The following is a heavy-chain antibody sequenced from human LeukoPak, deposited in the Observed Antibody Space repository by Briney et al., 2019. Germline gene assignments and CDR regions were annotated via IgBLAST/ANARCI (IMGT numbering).Heavy chain of an antibody. CDR2: IIPIFGTA. D-gene: IGHD3-3*01. V-gene: IGHV1-69*13. J-gene: IGHJ4*02. Sequence: SVKVSCKASGYTLTSYDINWVRQATGQGLEWMGGIIPIFGTANYAQKFQGRVTITADESTSTAYMELSSLRSEDTAVYYCARGVGIGYDFWSGYHYYFDYWGQGTLVTVSS. CDR3: ARGVGIGYDFWSGYHYYFDY. CDR1: GYTLTSYD.